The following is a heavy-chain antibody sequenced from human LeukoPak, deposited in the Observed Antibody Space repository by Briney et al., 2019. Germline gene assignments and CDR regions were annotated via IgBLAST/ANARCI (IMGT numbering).Heavy chain of an antibody. CDR1: GFTFSSFG. D-gene: IGHD6-13*01. V-gene: IGHV3-30*02. J-gene: IGHJ4*02. CDR3: AFNIAAAD. Sequence: GGSLRLSCEASGFTFSSFGMHWVRQAPGKGLEWVAFIRRDGDVIYYADSVKGRFTISRDNSKNTLYLQMNSLRAEDTAVYYCAFNIAAADWGQGTLVTVSS. CDR2: IRRDGDVI.